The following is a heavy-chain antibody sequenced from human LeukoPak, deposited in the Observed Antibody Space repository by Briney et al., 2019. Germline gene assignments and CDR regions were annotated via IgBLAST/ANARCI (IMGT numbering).Heavy chain of an antibody. V-gene: IGHV1-18*01. D-gene: IGHD6-19*01. CDR1: GYTFTSYG. CDR3: ARQYSSGWYRPYGMDV. Sequence: ASVKVSCKASGYTFTSYGISWVRQAPGQGLEWMGWISAYNGNTNYAQKLQGRVTMTTDTSTNTAYMELRSLRSDDTAVYYCARQYSSGWYRPYGMDVWGQGTTVTVSS. CDR2: ISAYNGNT. J-gene: IGHJ6*02.